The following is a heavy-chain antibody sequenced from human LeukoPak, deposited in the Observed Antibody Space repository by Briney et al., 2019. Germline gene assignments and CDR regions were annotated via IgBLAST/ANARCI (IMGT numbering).Heavy chain of an antibody. J-gene: IGHJ4*02. CDR1: GGTFSSYA. Sequence: SGKVSCKASGGTFSSYAISWVRQAPGQGLEWMGRIIPIFDTANYAKKFQGRVTITTDESTSTAYMELSSLRSEDTAVYYCARVGTSLQSEWGQGTLVTVSS. CDR2: IIPIFDTA. D-gene: IGHD5-24*01. CDR3: ARVGTSLQSE. V-gene: IGHV1-69*05.